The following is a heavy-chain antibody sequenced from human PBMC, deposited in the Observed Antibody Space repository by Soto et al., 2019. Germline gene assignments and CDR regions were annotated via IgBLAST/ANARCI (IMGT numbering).Heavy chain of an antibody. V-gene: IGHV3-9*01. Sequence: EVHLVESGGGLVQPGMSLRLSCAASGFTFDDYAMHWVRQPPGKGLEWVSGINWNSGIIGYVDSVKGRFTISRDNAKNSLYLQVNSLRPEDTAFYYCAKRGGYSIYQYMDVWGKGTTVTVSS. CDR2: INWNSGII. D-gene: IGHD2-21*01. CDR1: GFTFDDYA. J-gene: IGHJ6*03. CDR3: AKRGGYSIYQYMDV.